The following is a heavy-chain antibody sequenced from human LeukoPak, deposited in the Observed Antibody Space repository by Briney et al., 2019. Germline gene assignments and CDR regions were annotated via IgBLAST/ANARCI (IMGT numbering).Heavy chain of an antibody. V-gene: IGHV3-15*01. J-gene: IGHJ4*02. D-gene: IGHD6-13*01. CDR2: IKSKTDGGTT. CDR3: TTVRLAAADHFDY. Sequence: GGSLRLSCAASGFTFSNAWMSWVRQAPGKGLEWVGRIKSKTDGGTTDYAALVKGRFTISRDDSKNTLYLQMNSLKTEDTAVYYCTTVRLAAADHFDYWGQGTLVAVSS. CDR1: GFTFSNAW.